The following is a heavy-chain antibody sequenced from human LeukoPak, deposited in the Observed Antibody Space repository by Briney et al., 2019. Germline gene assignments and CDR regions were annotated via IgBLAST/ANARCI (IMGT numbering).Heavy chain of an antibody. CDR1: GGSFSGYY. V-gene: IGHV4-34*01. Sequence: KSSETLSLTCAVYGGSFSGYYWSWIRQPPGKGLEWIGEIKHSGSTNYNPSLKSRVTISVDTSKNQFSLKLSSVTAADTAVYYCARIGDSSSFHLYFDYWGQGTLVTVSS. J-gene: IGHJ4*02. CDR2: IKHSGST. CDR3: ARIGDSSSFHLYFDY. D-gene: IGHD6-6*01.